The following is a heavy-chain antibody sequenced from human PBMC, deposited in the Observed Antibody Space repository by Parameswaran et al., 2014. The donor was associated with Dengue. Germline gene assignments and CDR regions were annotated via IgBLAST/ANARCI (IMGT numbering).Heavy chain of an antibody. V-gene: IGHV3-11*05. CDR2: ISSSSSYT. J-gene: IGHJ4*02. Sequence: AGGSLRLSCAASGFTFSDYYMSWIRQAPGKGLEWVSYISSSSSYTNYADSVKGRFTISRDNAKNSLYLQMNSLRAEDTAVYYCARDHCSSTSCYVPDYWGQGTLVTVSS. CDR3: ARDHCSSTSCYVPDY. CDR1: GFTFSDYY. D-gene: IGHD2-2*01.